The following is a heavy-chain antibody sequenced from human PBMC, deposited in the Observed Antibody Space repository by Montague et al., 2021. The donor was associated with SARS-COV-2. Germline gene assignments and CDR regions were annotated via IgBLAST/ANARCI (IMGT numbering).Heavy chain of an antibody. V-gene: IGHV3-74*01. CDR1: GFTFNNYW. CDR3: AGAPDCGGGSCNSYSYYGMDV. Sequence: SLRLSCAASGFTFNNYWFHWVRQVPGKGLVWVSRIDRGGTITNYADSVKGRFIISRDNAKNTLYLQMNSLRVEDTALYYCAGAPDCGGGSCNSYSYYGMDVWGQGTSVTVSS. CDR2: IDRGGTIT. D-gene: IGHD2-15*01. J-gene: IGHJ6*02.